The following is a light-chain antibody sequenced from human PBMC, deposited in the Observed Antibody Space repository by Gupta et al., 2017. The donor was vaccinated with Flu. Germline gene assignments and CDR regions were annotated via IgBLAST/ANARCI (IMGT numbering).Light chain of an antibody. Sequence: GIEVGYYNYGAWYHKHPAQAHKLLIYEVTKRPAGVASRFSGSKAGDTASLTISGREEEDEADYYGRAETATSNLVFGGGTKLTVL. J-gene: IGLJ2*01. CDR3: RAETATSNLV. V-gene: IGLV2-14*01. CDR1: GIEVGYYNY. CDR2: EVT.